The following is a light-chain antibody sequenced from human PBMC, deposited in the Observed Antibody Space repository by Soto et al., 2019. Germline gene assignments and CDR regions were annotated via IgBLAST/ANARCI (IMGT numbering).Light chain of an antibody. CDR2: AAS. Sequence: EIVLTQSPGTLSLSPGERATLSCRASQSVSSSYLAWYQQKPGQSHRLLIYAASNRATGIPDRFSGSGSGTDFTLTISRLEPEDFAVYYCQHYATSPTFGLGTKVEIK. CDR1: QSVSSSY. CDR3: QHYATSPT. J-gene: IGKJ1*01. V-gene: IGKV3-20*01.